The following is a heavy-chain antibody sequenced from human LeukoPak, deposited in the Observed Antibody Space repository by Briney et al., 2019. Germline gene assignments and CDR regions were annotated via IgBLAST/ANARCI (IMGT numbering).Heavy chain of an antibody. D-gene: IGHD3-9*01. CDR2: ISSSSSYT. V-gene: IGHV3-11*05. J-gene: IGHJ4*02. CDR3: ARDRYDILTGYYDVWYFDY. CDR1: GFTFSDYY. Sequence: PGGSLRLSCAASGFTFSDYYMGWIRQAPGKGLEWVSYISSSSSYTNYADSVKGRFTISRDNAKNSLYLQMNSLRAEDTAVYYCARDRYDILTGYYDVWYFDYWGQGTLVTVSS.